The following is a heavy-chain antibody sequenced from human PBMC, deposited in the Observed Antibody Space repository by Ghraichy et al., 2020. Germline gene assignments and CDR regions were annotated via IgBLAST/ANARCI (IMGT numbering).Heavy chain of an antibody. Sequence: SETLSLTCTVSGGFISSSNYYWGWIRQPPGKGLEWIGGIYYSGTTYYNPSLKSRATISVDTSKNQFSLKLSSVTAADTAVYYCARPLGLDYIWGGFDPWGQGTLVTVSS. CDR1: GGFISSSNYY. J-gene: IGHJ5*02. CDR3: ARPLGLDYIWGGFDP. CDR2: IYYSGTT. D-gene: IGHD3-16*01. V-gene: IGHV4-39*01.